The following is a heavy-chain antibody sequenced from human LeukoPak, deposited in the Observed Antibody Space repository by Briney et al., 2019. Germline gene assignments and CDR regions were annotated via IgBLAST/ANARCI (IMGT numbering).Heavy chain of an antibody. CDR1: GFTFSSYW. D-gene: IGHD3-10*01. Sequence: GGSLRLSCAASGFTFSSYWMHWVRQAPGKGLVWVSRINSDGSSTSYADSVKGRFTISRDNAKNTLYLQMNNLRAEDTAVYYCARDSGTPSMVRGVLTSWGQGTLVTVSS. CDR3: ARDSGTPSMVRGVLTS. J-gene: IGHJ5*02. CDR2: INSDGSST. V-gene: IGHV3-74*01.